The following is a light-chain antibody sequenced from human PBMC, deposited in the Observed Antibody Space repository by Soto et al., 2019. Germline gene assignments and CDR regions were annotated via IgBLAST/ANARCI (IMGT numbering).Light chain of an antibody. Sequence: EIMMTEAPDSVDVCLGERATINCKYSQSVLYSSNNKNYLAWYQQKPGQPPKLLIYWASTRESGVPDRFSGSGSGTDFTLTISSLEPEDFAFYFWQQRSHWPTFGEGTKVDIK. CDR2: WAS. CDR1: QSVLYSSNNKNY. CDR3: QQRSHWPT. J-gene: IGKJ1*01. V-gene: IGKV4-1*01.